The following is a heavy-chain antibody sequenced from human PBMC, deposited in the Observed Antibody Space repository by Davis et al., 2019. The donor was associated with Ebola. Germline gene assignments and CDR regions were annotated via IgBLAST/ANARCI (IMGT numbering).Heavy chain of an antibody. CDR1: GFTFSSYW. Sequence: GESLKISCAASGFTFSSYWMSWVRQAPGKGLEWVANIKQDGSEKYYVDSVKGRFTISRDNAKNSLYLQMNSLRAEDTAVYYCARVLSYYDFWSGYYSVGYYYYMDVWGKGTTVTVSS. D-gene: IGHD3-3*01. V-gene: IGHV3-7*01. CDR3: ARVLSYYDFWSGYYSVGYYYYMDV. J-gene: IGHJ6*03. CDR2: IKQDGSEK.